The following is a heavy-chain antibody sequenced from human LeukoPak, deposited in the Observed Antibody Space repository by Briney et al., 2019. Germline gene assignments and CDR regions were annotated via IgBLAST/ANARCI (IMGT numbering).Heavy chain of an antibody. Sequence: GGSLRLSCAASGFTVSSNYMSWVRQAPGKGLEWVSVIYSGGGTYYADSVKGRFTISRDNSKNTLYLQMNSLRAEDTAVYYCAREAPPGGMDVWGQGTTVTVSS. CDR3: AREAPPGGMDV. V-gene: IGHV3-66*01. CDR1: GFTVSSNY. J-gene: IGHJ6*02. CDR2: IYSGGGT.